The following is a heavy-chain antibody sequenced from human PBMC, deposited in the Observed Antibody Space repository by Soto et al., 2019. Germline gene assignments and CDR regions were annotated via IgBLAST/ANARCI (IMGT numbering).Heavy chain of an antibody. D-gene: IGHD3-22*01. V-gene: IGHV5-51*01. CDR3: ARQEDYYDSSGYLYAFDI. Sequence: PGESLKISCKGSGYSFTSYWIGWVRQMPGKGLEWMGIIYPGDSDTRYSPSFQGQVTISADKSISTAYLQWSSLKASDTAMYYCARQEDYYDSSGYLYAFDIWGQGTMVTVSS. J-gene: IGHJ3*02. CDR2: IYPGDSDT. CDR1: GYSFTSYW.